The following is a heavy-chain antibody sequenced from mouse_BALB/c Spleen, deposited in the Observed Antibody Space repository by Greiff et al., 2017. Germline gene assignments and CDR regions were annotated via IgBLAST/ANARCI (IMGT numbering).Heavy chain of an antibody. J-gene: IGHJ2*01. V-gene: IGHV5-6-5*01. CDR3: ARGLGYDC. Sequence: EVMLVESGGGLVKPGGSLKLSCAASGFTFSSYAMSWVRQTPEKRLEWVASISSGGSTYYLDSVKGRFTISRDNARNILYLQMSSLRSEDTAMYYCARGLGYDCWGQGTTLTVSS. CDR1: GFTFSSYA. D-gene: IGHD2-2*01. CDR2: ISSGGST.